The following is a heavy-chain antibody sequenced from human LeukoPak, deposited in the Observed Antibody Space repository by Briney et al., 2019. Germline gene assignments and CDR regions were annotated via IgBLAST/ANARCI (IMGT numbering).Heavy chain of an antibody. J-gene: IGHJ4*02. V-gene: IGHV4-59*08. Sequence: AETLSLTCTVSAGSISRYYWSWIRQPPGKGLEWIGYIYYSGSTKYNPSLKSRVTISVDTSKNQFSLKLSSVTAADTAVYYCARGGSGSYSLPFDYWGQGTLVTVSS. CDR2: IYYSGST. CDR3: ARGGSGSYSLPFDY. D-gene: IGHD3-10*01. CDR1: AGSISRYY.